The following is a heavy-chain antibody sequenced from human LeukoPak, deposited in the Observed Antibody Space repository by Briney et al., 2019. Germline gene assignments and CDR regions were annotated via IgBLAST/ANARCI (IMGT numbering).Heavy chain of an antibody. J-gene: IGHJ4*02. D-gene: IGHD4-17*01. CDR1: GFTLTTYA. CDR3: AKDADDYVSYFDY. V-gene: IGHV3-23*01. Sequence: GGSLRLSCAASGFTLTTYAITWVRQAPGKGLEWVSGITASGPTTYYADSVKGRFTFSRDNSKNTLYLQMNSLRAEDTAVYYCAKDADDYVSYFDYWGQGTLVTVSS. CDR2: ITASGPTT.